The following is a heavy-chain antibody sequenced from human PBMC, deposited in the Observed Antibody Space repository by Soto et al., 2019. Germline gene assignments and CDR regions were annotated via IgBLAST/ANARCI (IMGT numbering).Heavy chain of an antibody. Sequence: SETLSLTCTVSGGSISSYYWSWIRQPPGKGLEWIGYIYYSGSTNYNPSLKSRVTISVDTSKNQFSLKLSSVTAADTAVYYCARDMVRGVLNCFDLWGQGTLVTVSS. CDR3: ARDMVRGVLNCFDL. CDR1: GGSISSYY. CDR2: IYYSGST. J-gene: IGHJ5*02. V-gene: IGHV4-59*01. D-gene: IGHD3-10*01.